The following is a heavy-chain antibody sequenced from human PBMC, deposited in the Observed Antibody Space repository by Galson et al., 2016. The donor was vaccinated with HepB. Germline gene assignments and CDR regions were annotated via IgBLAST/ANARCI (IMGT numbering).Heavy chain of an antibody. D-gene: IGHD5-12*01. CDR1: GGSISTYY. Sequence: SLTCSVSGGSISTYYWSWIRQPPGKGLEWIGYIYYSGNTKYNPSLKSRVTISVDPSKNQLSLKLSSVTAADTAMYYCARERGGDSGYDHNWFDPWGHGTQVTVCS. CDR2: IYYSGNT. CDR3: ARERGGDSGYDHNWFDP. J-gene: IGHJ5*02. V-gene: IGHV4-59*01.